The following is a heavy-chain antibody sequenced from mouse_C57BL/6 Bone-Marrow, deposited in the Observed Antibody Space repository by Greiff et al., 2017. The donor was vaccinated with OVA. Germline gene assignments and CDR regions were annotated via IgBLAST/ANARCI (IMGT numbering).Heavy chain of an antibody. Sequence: EVQGVESGAELVRPGASVKLSCTASGFNIKDDYMHWVKQRPEQGLEWIGWIDPENGDTEYASKFQGKATITADTSSNTAYLQLSSLTSEDTAVYYCRGYGYAMDYWGQGTSVTVSS. D-gene: IGHD2-10*02. CDR1: GFNIKDDY. CDR3: RGYGYAMDY. V-gene: IGHV14-4*01. J-gene: IGHJ4*01. CDR2: IDPENGDT.